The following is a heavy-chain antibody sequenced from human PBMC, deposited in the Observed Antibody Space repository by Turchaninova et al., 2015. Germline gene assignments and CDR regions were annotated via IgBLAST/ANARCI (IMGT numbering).Heavy chain of an antibody. CDR1: GGSFSGYY. CDR2: INHSGTT. V-gene: IGHV4-34*01. Sequence: QVQLQQWGAGLLKPSETLSLTCAVYGGSFSGYYWSWIRQPPGKGLEWIVEINHSGTTNYSPSLKSRVTLSVDTSKNQFSLKLSSVTAADTAVYYCARVDDYWGQGTLVTVSS. CDR3: ARVDDY. J-gene: IGHJ4*02.